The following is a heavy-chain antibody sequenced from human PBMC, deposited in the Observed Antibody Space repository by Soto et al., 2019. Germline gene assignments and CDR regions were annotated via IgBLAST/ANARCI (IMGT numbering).Heavy chain of an antibody. CDR1: GFTFDDCG. V-gene: IGHV3-9*01. CDR2: ISWNGGTI. Sequence: EVQLVESGGGLVQPGRSLRLSCAASGFTFDDCGMHWVRQSPGKGLEWVSGISWNGGTIGYVDSVKGRFTISRDNAKNSLYLQMNSLRAEDTALYYCARVQGPNYYYYGMDVWGQGTTVTVSS. J-gene: IGHJ6*02. CDR3: ARVQGPNYYYYGMDV.